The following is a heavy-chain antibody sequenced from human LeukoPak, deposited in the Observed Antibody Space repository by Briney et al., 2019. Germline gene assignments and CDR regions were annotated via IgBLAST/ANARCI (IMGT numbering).Heavy chain of an antibody. CDR3: AREVAAAGTLWFDS. Sequence: SETLSLTCTVSGGSINSYYWNWLRQPPGKGLEWIGYIYYSGSTHYNPSLKSRLTISVDTSKNQFSLRLTSVTAADTAVYYCAREVAAAGTLWFDSWGRGTLVTVSS. CDR2: IYYSGST. J-gene: IGHJ5*01. CDR1: GGSINSYY. D-gene: IGHD6-13*01. V-gene: IGHV4-59*01.